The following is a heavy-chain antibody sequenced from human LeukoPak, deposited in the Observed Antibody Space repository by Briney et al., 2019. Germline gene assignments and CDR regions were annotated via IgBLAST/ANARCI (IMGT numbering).Heavy chain of an antibody. CDR2: INPNSGGT. J-gene: IGHJ4*02. CDR1: GYTFTGCY. CDR3: ASTGVVPAAPYYFDY. Sequence: ASVKVSCKASGYTFTGCYMHWVRQAPGQGLEWMGWINPNSGGTNYAQKFQGRVTMTRDTSISTAYMELSRLRSDDTAVYYCASTGVVPAAPYYFDYWGQGTLVTVSS. D-gene: IGHD2-2*01. V-gene: IGHV1-2*02.